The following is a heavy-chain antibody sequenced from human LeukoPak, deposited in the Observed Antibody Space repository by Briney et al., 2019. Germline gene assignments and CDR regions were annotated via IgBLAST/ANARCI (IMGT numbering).Heavy chain of an antibody. D-gene: IGHD3-10*01. V-gene: IGHV3-53*01. CDR1: GFTVSSNY. Sequence: PGGSLRLTFAASGFTVSSNYMSWVRQAPGKGLEWVSVIYSGGSTFYADSVKGRFCISRDNSKNTLYLQMNSLRAEDTAVYYCASARRSNYGSLGDWGQGTLVTVSS. CDR3: ASARRSNYGSLGD. CDR2: IYSGGST. J-gene: IGHJ4*02.